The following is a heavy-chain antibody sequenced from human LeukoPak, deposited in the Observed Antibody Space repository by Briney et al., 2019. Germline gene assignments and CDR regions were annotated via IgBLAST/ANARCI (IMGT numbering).Heavy chain of an antibody. CDR2: ISAYNGNT. D-gene: IGHD3-10*01. CDR3: ARDRWSTVYGSRYYFDY. CDR1: GYTFTSYG. V-gene: IGHV1-18*01. Sequence: ASVKVSCKASGYTFTSYGISWVRQAPGQGLEWMGWISAYNGNTNYAQKLQGRVTMTTDTSTSTAYMELRSLRSDDTAVYYCARDRWSTVYGSRYYFDYWGQGTLVTVSS. J-gene: IGHJ4*02.